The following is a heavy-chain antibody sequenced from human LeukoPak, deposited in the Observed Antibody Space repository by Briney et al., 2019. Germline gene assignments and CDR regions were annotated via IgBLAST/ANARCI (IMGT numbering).Heavy chain of an antibody. CDR3: ARGPAYYFDTSGYHSGY. J-gene: IGHJ4*02. CDR1: GFTFTTYW. CDR2: INSDGSST. V-gene: IGHV3-74*01. Sequence: GGSLRLSCAASGFTFTTYWMHWVRQAPGKGLVWVSRINSDGSSTNYADSVKGRFTISRDNAKNTLYLQMNSLRADDTAVYYCARGPAYYFDTSGYHSGYWGQRTLVTVSS. D-gene: IGHD3-22*01.